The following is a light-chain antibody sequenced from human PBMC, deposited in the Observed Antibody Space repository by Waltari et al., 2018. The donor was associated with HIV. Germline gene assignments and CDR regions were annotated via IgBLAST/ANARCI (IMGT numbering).Light chain of an antibody. CDR3: TSYVSGSTPV. J-gene: IGLJ2*01. CDR2: EVS. V-gene: IGLV2-14*01. Sequence: QSALTQPASVSGSPGQSIPLSCDLNDSAYVSWYQQHPVKAPKVILYEVSNRPSGLSFLFSGSKSGNTATLTISGLQPEDEADYFCTSYVSGSTPVFGRGTKVTVL. CDR1: LNDSAY.